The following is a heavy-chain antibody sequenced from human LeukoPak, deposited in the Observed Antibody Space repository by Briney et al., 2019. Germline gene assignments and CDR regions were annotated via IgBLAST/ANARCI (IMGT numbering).Heavy chain of an antibody. CDR1: GYTFTSYG. J-gene: IGHJ1*01. CDR3: AAYYDSSGYPTLLGYFQH. D-gene: IGHD3-22*01. V-gene: IGHV1-18*01. Sequence: ASVKVSCKASGYTFTSYGISWVRQAPGQGLEWMGWISAYNGSTNYAQKLQGRVTMTTDTSTSTAYMELRSLRSDDTAVYYCAAYYDSSGYPTLLGYFQHWGQGTLVTVSS. CDR2: ISAYNGST.